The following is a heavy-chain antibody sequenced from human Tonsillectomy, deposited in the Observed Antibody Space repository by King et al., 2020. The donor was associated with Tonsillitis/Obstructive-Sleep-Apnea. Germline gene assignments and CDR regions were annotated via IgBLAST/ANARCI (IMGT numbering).Heavy chain of an antibody. V-gene: IGHV5-51*03. CDR3: ARRDYVSNDAFDV. D-gene: IGHD4-17*01. J-gene: IGHJ3*01. CDR1: GYSFTSYW. Sequence: VQLVESGAEVKKPGESLKISCEASGYSFTSYWVGWVRQMPGKGLEWMGIIWAGDSDTSYSPSFQGQVTMSVDKSISTAYLQWSGLKASDTAMYYCARRDYVSNDAFDVWGQGTMVTVSS. CDR2: IWAGDSDT.